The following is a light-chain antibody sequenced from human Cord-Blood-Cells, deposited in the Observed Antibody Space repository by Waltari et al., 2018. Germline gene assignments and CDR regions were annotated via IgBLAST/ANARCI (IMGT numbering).Light chain of an antibody. CDR2: TNN. Sequence: QSVLTQPPSASGTPRTWVTISCSGSSSNLGSNTANWYQQLPGTAPKLLIYTNNQRPSGVPDRFSGSKSGTSASLAISGLQSEDEADYYCAAWDDSLNGVVFGGGTKLTVL. CDR1: SSNLGSNT. CDR3: AAWDDSLNGVV. J-gene: IGLJ2*01. V-gene: IGLV1-44*01.